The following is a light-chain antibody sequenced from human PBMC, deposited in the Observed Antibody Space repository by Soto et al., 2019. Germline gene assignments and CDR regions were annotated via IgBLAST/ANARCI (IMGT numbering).Light chain of an antibody. CDR2: GAS. CDR3: QQYDSLPYT. J-gene: IGKJ2*01. V-gene: IGKV1-33*01. Sequence: DIQMTQSPSSLSASVGDRVTITCQASQDISNYLNWYQQKPGKAPKLLIYGASNLETGVPSRFSGSGSGTDFTFAISSLQPEDIATYYCQQYDSLPYTFGQGTKLQIK. CDR1: QDISNY.